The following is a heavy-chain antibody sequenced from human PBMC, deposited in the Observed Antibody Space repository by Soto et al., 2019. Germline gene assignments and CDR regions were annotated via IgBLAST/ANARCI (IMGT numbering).Heavy chain of an antibody. J-gene: IGHJ6*02. CDR2: IYDSGST. CDR1: GGSISSSNW. Sequence: SETLYLTCAVSGGSISSSNWWSWVRKPPGKRLEWSGEIYDSGSTDYNPSLKSRVPRSVDKSKNQFSLKLSPVTAADTAGYYCARAMVRGVIWGYYDYGMDVWGQGTTVTVSS. D-gene: IGHD3-10*01. CDR3: ARAMVRGVIWGYYDYGMDV. V-gene: IGHV4-4*02.